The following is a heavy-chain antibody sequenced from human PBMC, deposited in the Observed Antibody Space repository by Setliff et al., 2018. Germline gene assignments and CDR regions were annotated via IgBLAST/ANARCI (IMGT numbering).Heavy chain of an antibody. CDR3: ARGISGDSSGYSPDNWFDP. CDR1: GGSISSYY. J-gene: IGHJ5*02. D-gene: IGHD3-22*01. CDR2: IYTSGST. V-gene: IGHV4-59*01. Sequence: SETLSLTCTVSGGSISSYYWSWIRQPPGKGLEWIGYIYTSGSTNYNPSLKSRVTISVDTSKNQFSLKLSSVTAADTAVHYCARGISGDSSGYSPDNWFDPWGQGTLVTVSS.